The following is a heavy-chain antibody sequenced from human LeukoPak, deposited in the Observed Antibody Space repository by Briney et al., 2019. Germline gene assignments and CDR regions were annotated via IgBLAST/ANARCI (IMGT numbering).Heavy chain of an antibody. CDR3: AREGHHVFDY. CDR1: GGSISSYS. CDR2: IYPRESP. J-gene: IGHJ4*02. Sequence: PSETLSLTCTVPGGSISSYSWSWMRQPAGKGLEWIGRIYPRESPNYNPSLKSRVIMSVDKSKNQFSLKLRSVTAADTAVYYCAREGHHVFDYWGQGNLVTVSS. V-gene: IGHV4-4*07.